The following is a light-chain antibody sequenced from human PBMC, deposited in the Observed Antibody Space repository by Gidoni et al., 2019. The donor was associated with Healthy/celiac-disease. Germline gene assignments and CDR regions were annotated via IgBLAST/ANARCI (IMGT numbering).Light chain of an antibody. CDR1: QSVSSSY. CDR2: GAS. Sequence: EIVLPQSPGTLSLYPGERATLSFRASQSVSSSYLAWYQQKPGQAPRLLIYGASSRATGIPDRSSGSGSGTDVTLTISRLEPEDFAVYYCQQYGSSLTWTFGQGTKVEIK. J-gene: IGKJ1*01. CDR3: QQYGSSLTWT. V-gene: IGKV3-20*01.